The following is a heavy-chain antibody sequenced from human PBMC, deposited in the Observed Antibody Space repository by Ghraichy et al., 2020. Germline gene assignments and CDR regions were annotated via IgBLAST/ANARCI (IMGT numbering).Heavy chain of an antibody. D-gene: IGHD3-22*01. Sequence: GGSLRLSCAASGFTFSSYAMSWVRQAPGKGLEWVSAISGSGGSTYYADSVKGRFTISRDNSKNTLYLQMNSLRAEDTAVYYCAKGGVGVTMIVVVTQNFDYWGQGTLVTVSS. CDR3: AKGGVGVTMIVVVTQNFDY. CDR2: ISGSGGST. CDR1: GFTFSSYA. J-gene: IGHJ4*02. V-gene: IGHV3-23*01.